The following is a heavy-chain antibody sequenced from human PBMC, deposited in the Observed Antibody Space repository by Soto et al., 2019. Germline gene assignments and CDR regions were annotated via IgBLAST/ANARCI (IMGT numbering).Heavy chain of an antibody. CDR1: GGSISSDGYY. V-gene: IGHV4-31*03. J-gene: IGHJ4*01. D-gene: IGHD2-2*01. Sequence: QVQMQESGPGLVKPSQTLSLTCTVSGGSISSDGYYWSRIRQHPGKGLEWIGYIYYIGCTYYKPSPMSRVTISVDTTKNQFSLNLSSVTAADTGVYYCASSAVAPQTPLGGFDYWGQRPLGTFSA. CDR2: IYYIGCT. CDR3: ASSAVAPQTPLGGFDY.